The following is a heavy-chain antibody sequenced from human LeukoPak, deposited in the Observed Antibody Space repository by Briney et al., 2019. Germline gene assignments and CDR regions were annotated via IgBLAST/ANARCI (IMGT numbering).Heavy chain of an antibody. Sequence: SETLSLTCTVSGGSISSGGYYWSWIRQHPGKGLQWIGYIYYSGSTYYNPSLKSRVTMSVDTSKNQLSLKLTSVTAADTAVYYCARDFFKYGSGSFHDYWGQGTLVTVSS. D-gene: IGHD3-10*01. J-gene: IGHJ4*02. CDR2: IYYSGST. CDR3: ARDFFKYGSGSFHDY. CDR1: GGSISSGGYY. V-gene: IGHV4-31*03.